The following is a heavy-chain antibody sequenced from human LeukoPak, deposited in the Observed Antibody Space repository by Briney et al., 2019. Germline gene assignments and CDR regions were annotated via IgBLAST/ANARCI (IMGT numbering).Heavy chain of an antibody. V-gene: IGHV1-18*01. D-gene: IGHD2-8*01. CDR3: ARQVYIHMALPDY. Sequence: KLQGRVTMTTDTSTSTAYMELRSLRSDDTAVYYCARQVYIHMALPDYWGQGTLVTVSS. J-gene: IGHJ4*02.